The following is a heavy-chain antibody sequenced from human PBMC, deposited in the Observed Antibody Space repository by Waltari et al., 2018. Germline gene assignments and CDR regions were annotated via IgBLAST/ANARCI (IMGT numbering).Heavy chain of an antibody. CDR1: GYTFTSYA. CDR3: ARGNNGDYVPDY. J-gene: IGHJ4*02. CDR2: INAGNGNT. Sequence: QVQLVESGGGVVQPGRSLRLSCAASGYTFTSYAMHWVRQAPGQRLEWMGWINAGNGNTKYSQEFQGRVTITRDTSASTAYMELSSLRSEDMAVYYCARGNNGDYVPDYWGQGTLVTVSS. V-gene: IGHV1-3*03. D-gene: IGHD4-17*01.